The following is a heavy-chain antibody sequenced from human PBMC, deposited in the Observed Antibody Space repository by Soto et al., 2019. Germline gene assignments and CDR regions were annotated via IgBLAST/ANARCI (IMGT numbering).Heavy chain of an antibody. Sequence: SETLSLTCTVSGDSISSGSSYWTWIRQPPGKGLEWIGYISYSGITNYNPSLESRVTMSVDTSKNQFSLKLSSVTAADTAVYYCARGDCDCSGYYYLHYFDFWGQGTLVTVSS. CDR3: ARGDCDCSGYYYLHYFDF. J-gene: IGHJ4*02. CDR2: ISYSGIT. D-gene: IGHD3-22*01. V-gene: IGHV4-61*01. CDR1: GDSISSGSSY.